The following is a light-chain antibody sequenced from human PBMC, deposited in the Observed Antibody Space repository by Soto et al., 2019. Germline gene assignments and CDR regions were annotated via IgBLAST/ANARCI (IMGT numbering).Light chain of an antibody. CDR1: QSFSSSY. CDR2: DAS. Sequence: EIVLTQSPGTLSLSPGERATISCRASQSFSSSYLAWYQQKPGQAPRLLIYDASSRATGIPDRFSGGGSGTDFTLTISRLEPEDVAVYYCQQYGSSRSFGQGTEVEI. CDR3: QQYGSSRS. J-gene: IGKJ1*01. V-gene: IGKV3-20*01.